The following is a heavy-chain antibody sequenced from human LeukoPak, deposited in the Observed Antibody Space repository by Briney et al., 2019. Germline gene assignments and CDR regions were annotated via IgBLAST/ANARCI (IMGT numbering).Heavy chain of an antibody. D-gene: IGHD1-26*01. V-gene: IGHV3-49*04. CDR2: IRSKAYGGTT. CDR1: GFTFGDYA. CDR3: TREGVSYTGYYYYYMDV. Sequence: GGSLRLSCTASGFTFGDYAVSWVRHAPGKGREWVGFIRSKAYGGTTEYAASAKGRLTISRDDSKSIAYLQMNSLKTEDTAVYYCTREGVSYTGYYYYYMDVWGKGTTVTISS. J-gene: IGHJ6*03.